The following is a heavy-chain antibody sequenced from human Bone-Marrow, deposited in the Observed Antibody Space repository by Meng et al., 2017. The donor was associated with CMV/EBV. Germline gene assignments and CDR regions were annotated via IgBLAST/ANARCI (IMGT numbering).Heavy chain of an antibody. J-gene: IGHJ2*01. CDR1: GGPSSRYY. CDR2: INQSGRP. V-gene: IGHV4-34*01. Sequence: ELLRPRDLLALACWLYGGPSSRYYWGWPRQPPGKGLEWIGEINQSGRPNYTPSLKSRVTITVDTSKTQFSLKLSSVTAADTAVYYCARPKQANWYFDLWGRGTLVTVSS. CDR3: ARPKQANWYFDL. D-gene: IGHD1/OR15-1a*01.